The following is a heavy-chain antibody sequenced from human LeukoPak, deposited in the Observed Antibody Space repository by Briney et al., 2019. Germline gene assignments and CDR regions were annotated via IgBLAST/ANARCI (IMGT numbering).Heavy chain of an antibody. J-gene: IGHJ6*03. CDR3: ARSEYSSSNHYYNYYYMDV. D-gene: IGHD5-12*01. CDR2: IFDTGST. V-gene: IGHV4-61*08. Sequence: SGPTLVKPTQTLTLTCTFSGFSLSTSGVSVGWIRQPPGKTLEWLGHIFDTGSTNYNPSLKSRVTISIDTSKNQFSLKLSSVTAADTAVYYCARSEYSSSNHYYNYYYMDVWGKGTTVTVSS. CDR1: GFSLSTSGVS.